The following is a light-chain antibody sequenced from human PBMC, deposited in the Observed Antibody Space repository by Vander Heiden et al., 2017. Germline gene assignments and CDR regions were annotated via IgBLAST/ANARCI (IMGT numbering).Light chain of an antibody. V-gene: IGKV1-39*01. CDR1: QSISSY. J-gene: IGKJ1*01. Sequence: DIQMTQSPSSLSASVGDRVTITCRASQSISSYLNWYQQKPGKAPKLLIYAASSLQSGVPSRFSGSGSGTDFTLTISSRQPEDFATYYCQQRYSTPRTLGKGTKVEIK. CDR2: AAS. CDR3: QQRYSTPRT.